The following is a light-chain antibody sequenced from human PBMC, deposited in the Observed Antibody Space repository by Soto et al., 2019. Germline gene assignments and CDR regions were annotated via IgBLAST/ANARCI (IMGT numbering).Light chain of an antibody. V-gene: IGKV1-5*03. J-gene: IGKJ1*01. CDR3: QEYDTYSRT. CDR2: KAS. CDR1: QSISSW. Sequence: DIQMTQSPSTLSASVGDRVTITCRASQSISSWLAWYQQKPGKAPKLLIYKASNLEGGVSSRFSGSVSGIEFTLTINSLQSDDFATYYCQEYDTYSRTFGQGTKVEVK.